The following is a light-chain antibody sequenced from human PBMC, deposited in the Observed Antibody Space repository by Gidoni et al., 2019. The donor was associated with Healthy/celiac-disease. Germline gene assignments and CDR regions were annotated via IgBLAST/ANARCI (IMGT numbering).Light chain of an antibody. J-gene: IGLJ2*01. Sequence: QSALTQPASVSGSPGQSITISCTGTSSDVGGYNYVSWYQQHPGKAPNLMIYDVSNRPSGVSNRFSGSKSGNTASLTISGLQAEDEADYYCSSYTSSTTVVFGGWTELTVL. CDR3: SSYTSSTTVV. CDR2: DVS. CDR1: SSDVGGYNY. V-gene: IGLV2-14*01.